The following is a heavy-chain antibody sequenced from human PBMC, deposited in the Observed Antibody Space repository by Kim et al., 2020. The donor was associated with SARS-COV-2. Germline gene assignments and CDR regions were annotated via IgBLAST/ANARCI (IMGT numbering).Heavy chain of an antibody. Sequence: GGSLRLSCAASGFTFDDYAMHWVRQAPGKGLEWVSGISWNSGSIGYADSVKGRFTISRDNAKNSLYLQMNSLRAEDTALYYCAKDMRPYSSSWLKYYYYYYGMDVWGQGTTVTVSS. V-gene: IGHV3-9*01. D-gene: IGHD6-13*01. J-gene: IGHJ6*02. CDR2: ISWNSGSI. CDR1: GFTFDDYA. CDR3: AKDMRPYSSSWLKYYYYYYGMDV.